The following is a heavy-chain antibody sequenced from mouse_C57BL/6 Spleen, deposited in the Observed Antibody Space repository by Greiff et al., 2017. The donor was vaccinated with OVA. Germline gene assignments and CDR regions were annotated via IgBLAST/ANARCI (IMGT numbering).Heavy chain of an antibody. V-gene: IGHV1-20*01. CDR3: ARDWDYDYDGAWFAY. CDR2: INPYNGDT. CDR1: GYSFTGYF. J-gene: IGHJ3*01. D-gene: IGHD2-4*01. Sequence: EVQLQQSGPELVKPGDSVKISCKASGYSFTGYFMNWVMQSHGKSLEWIGRINPYNGDTFYNQKFKGKATLTVDKSSSTANMELRSLTSEGSAVYYCARDWDYDYDGAWFAYWGQGTLVTVSA.